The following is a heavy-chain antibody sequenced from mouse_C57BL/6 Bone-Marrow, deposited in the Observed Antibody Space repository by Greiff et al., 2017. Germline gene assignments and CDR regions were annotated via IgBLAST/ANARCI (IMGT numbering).Heavy chain of an antibody. CDR1: GYTFTSYW. V-gene: IGHV1-55*01. Sequence: VQLQQSGAELVKPGASVKMSCKASGYTFTSYWITWVKQRPGQGLEWIGDIYPGSGSTIYNEKFKSKATLTVDTSSSTAYMQLSSLTSEDSAVYYCARGPLAYYAMDYWGQGTSVTVSS. J-gene: IGHJ4*01. CDR2: IYPGSGST. CDR3: ARGPLAYYAMDY.